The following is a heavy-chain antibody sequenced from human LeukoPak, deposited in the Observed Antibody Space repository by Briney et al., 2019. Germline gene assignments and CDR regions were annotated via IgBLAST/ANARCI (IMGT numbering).Heavy chain of an antibody. J-gene: IGHJ6*02. CDR1: EFTFSSYS. D-gene: IGHD6-13*01. CDR3: ARDLAAPRNYFYYYAMDV. CDR2: ITNSGNSK. Sequence: QPGGSLRLSCAASEFTFSSYSMNWVRQAPGKGLEWVSYITNSGNSKSYANSVKGRFTISRDNAKHSLYLQLNSLRAEDTALYYCARDLAAPRNYFYYYAMDVWGQGTTVAVSS. V-gene: IGHV3-48*01.